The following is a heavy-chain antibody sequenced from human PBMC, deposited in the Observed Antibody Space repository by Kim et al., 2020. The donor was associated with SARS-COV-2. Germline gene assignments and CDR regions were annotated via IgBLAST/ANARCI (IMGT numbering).Heavy chain of an antibody. D-gene: IGHD1-1*01. CDR2: ISWNGGDK. CDR1: GFSFGSYA. Sequence: GGSLRLSCAAAGFSFGSYAMHWVRLAPGKGLEWVAGISWNGGDKYYAQSVKGRFTVSRDNARRSLFLQLKKAKPEDTAVYYCAKGGGAVTTGAEYWGQG. J-gene: IGHJ4*02. V-gene: IGHV3-9*01. CDR3: AKGGGAVTTGAEY.